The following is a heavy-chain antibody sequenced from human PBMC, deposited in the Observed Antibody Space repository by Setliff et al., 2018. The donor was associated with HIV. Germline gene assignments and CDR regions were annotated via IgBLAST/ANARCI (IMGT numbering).Heavy chain of an antibody. V-gene: IGHV4-39*01. CDR1: GGSISSSTYY. CDR3: ARRDGYSYGFYFDY. J-gene: IGHJ4*02. CDR2: IYYSGST. D-gene: IGHD5-18*01. Sequence: SETLSLTCTVSGGSISSSTYYWGWIRQPPGKGLEWIGTIYYSGSTYYNPSPKRRLTISVDTSKNQFSLKLSSVTAADTAVYYCARRDGYSYGFYFDYWGQGTLVTVSS.